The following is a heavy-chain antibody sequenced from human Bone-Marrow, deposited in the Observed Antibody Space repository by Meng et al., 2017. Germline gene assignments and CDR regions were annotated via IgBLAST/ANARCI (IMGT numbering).Heavy chain of an antibody. CDR1: GGSISSGGYY. D-gene: IGHD6-13*01. Sequence: VELQDSGPVLVKPSQTPSLTCTVSGGSISSGGYYWSWIRQHPGKGLEWIGYIYYSGSTYYNPSLKSRVTISVDTSKNQFSLKLSSVTAADTAVYYCARGPLSAAGTMGYFQHWGQGTLVTVSS. V-gene: IGHV4-31*03. CDR3: ARGPLSAAGTMGYFQH. CDR2: IYYSGST. J-gene: IGHJ1*01.